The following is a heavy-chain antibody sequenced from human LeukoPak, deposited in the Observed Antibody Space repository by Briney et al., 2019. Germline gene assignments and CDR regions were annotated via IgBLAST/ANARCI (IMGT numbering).Heavy chain of an antibody. V-gene: IGHV4-34*01. Sequence: SETLSLTCAVYGGSFSGYYWSWIRQPPGKGLEWIGDINHSGSTNYNPSLKSRVTISVDTSKNQFSLKLSSVTAADTAVYYCARGVAFYYYYGMDVWGQGTTVTVSS. D-gene: IGHD5-12*01. J-gene: IGHJ6*02. CDR1: GGSFSGYY. CDR3: ARGVAFYYYYGMDV. CDR2: INHSGST.